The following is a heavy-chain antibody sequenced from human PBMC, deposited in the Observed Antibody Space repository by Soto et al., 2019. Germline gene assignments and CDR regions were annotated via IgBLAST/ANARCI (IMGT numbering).Heavy chain of an antibody. J-gene: IGHJ4*02. D-gene: IGHD3-16*01. CDR3: ARTQHEYVWGSRDLLDF. Sequence: SETLSLTCSVYGGSFRGYYWSGIRQPPGKGLEWSGEIHNSGSTTYYPSLKSRVTILLDKSKNQFCLRPRSATAADTAVYYCARTQHEYVWGSRDLLDFCGQGTSVTVSS. CDR2: IHNSGST. V-gene: IGHV4-34*01. CDR1: GGSFRGYY.